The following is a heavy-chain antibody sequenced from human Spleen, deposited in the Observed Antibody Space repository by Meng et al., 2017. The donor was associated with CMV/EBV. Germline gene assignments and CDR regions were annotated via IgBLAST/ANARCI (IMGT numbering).Heavy chain of an antibody. J-gene: IGHJ6*02. D-gene: IGHD3-3*01. CDR2: ISDSSDDI. Sequence: GESLKISCATSGFSFNKYRMNWVRQAPGKGLEWVSHISDSSDDIYYADSVKGRFTISRDNAKNSLYLQMNSLRAEDTAVYYCAREWYYDFWSGSFYYYGLDVWGQGTTVTVSS. CDR3: AREWYYDFWSGSFYYYGLDV. CDR1: GFSFNKYR. V-gene: IGHV3-21*01.